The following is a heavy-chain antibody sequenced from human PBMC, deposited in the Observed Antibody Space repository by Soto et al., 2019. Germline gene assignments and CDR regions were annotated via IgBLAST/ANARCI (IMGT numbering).Heavy chain of an antibody. CDR1: GFTFRGHW. V-gene: IGHV3-74*01. J-gene: IGHJ4*02. Sequence: DVHLVESGGGSVQPGGSLRLSCAASGFTFRGHWMHWVRQAPGKGLVWVSRINTDGSSTHYADSVKGRFTISRDNAKNTLSLQMNSLRVEDTAVYYCARGEVSAARVVDYWGQGTLVTVSS. CDR2: INTDGSST. CDR3: ARGEVSAARVVDY. D-gene: IGHD2-21*01.